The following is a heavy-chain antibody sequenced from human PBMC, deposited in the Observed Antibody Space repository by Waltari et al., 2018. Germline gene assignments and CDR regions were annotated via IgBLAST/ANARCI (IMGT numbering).Heavy chain of an antibody. D-gene: IGHD3-3*01. CDR1: GGTFSSYA. CDR3: AGEQSGYYYYGMDV. V-gene: IGHV1-69*01. Sequence: QVQLVQSGAEVKKPGSSVKVSCKASGGTFSSYAISWVRQAPGQGLGWMGGIIPNFGKANDAQKFQGRVTITADESTSTAYIELSSLRSEDTAVYYCAGEQSGYYYYGMDVWGQGTTVTVSS. CDR2: IIPNFGKA. J-gene: IGHJ6*02.